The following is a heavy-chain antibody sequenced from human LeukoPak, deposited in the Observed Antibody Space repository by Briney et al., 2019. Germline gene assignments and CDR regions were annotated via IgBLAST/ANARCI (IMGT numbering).Heavy chain of an antibody. CDR2: IYWNDDN. CDR1: GFSLSTSGVG. V-gene: IGHV2-5*01. J-gene: IGHJ3*02. CDR3: AHIPRSHSDYYDSSGSSSAFDI. Sequence: ESGPTLVNPTQTLTLTCTFSGFSLSTSGVGVGWIRQPPGKALECLALIYWNDDNRYSPSLKSRLTINKDTSKNQVVLTMTNMDPVDTATYYCAHIPRSHSDYYDSSGSSSAFDIWGQGTMVTVSS. D-gene: IGHD3-22*01.